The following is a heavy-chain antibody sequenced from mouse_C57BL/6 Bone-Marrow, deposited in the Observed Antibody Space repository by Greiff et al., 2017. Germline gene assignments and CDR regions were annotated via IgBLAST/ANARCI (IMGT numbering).Heavy chain of an antibody. CDR2: INPNNGGP. CDR3: EVSRGV. D-gene: IGHD1-1*01. V-gene: IGHV1-26*01. Sequence: VQLQQSGPELVKPGASVKISCKASGYTFTDYYMHWVKQSNGQSLEWIGNINPNNGGPSYNPKFKGKATLTVDKSSSTAYMGLRSLASEDSAVYYCEVSRGVWGTGTTVTVSS. J-gene: IGHJ1*03. CDR1: GYTFTDYY.